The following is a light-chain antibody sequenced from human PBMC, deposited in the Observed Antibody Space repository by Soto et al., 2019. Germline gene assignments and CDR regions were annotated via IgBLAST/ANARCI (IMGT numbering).Light chain of an antibody. J-gene: IGLJ2*01. CDR2: GNS. CDR1: SSNIGAGYD. V-gene: IGLV1-40*01. CDR3: QSYDNTLTGLI. Sequence: QSVLTQPPSVSGAPGQRVTISCTGSSSNIGAGYDVHWYQQLPGTAPKLLIYGNSNRPSGVPDRFSGSKSGTSASLAITGLQAEDGADYYCQSYDNTLTGLIFGGGTKLTVL.